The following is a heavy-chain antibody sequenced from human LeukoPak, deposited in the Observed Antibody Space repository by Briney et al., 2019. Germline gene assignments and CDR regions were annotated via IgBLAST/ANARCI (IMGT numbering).Heavy chain of an antibody. CDR1: GFTFSSYG. CDR2: ISYDGSNK. J-gene: IGHJ6*04. CDR3: AKDRYGSGSYYYYGMDV. D-gene: IGHD3-10*01. V-gene: IGHV3-30*18. Sequence: GRSLRLSCAASGFTFSSYGMHWVRQAPGKGLEWVAVISYDGSNKYYADTVKGRFTISRDNSENTLYLQMNSLRAEDTAVYYCAKDRYGSGSYYYYGMDVWGKGTTVTVSS.